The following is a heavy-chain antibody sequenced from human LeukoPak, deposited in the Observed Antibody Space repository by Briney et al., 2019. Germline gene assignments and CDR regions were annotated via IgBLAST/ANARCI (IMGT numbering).Heavy chain of an antibody. CDR3: ARDPNSAL. V-gene: IGHV4-4*07. CDR2: LSPSGST. Sequence: SETLSLTCYVSGGSLTSSYWSWIRQPAGKGLEWIGRLSPSGSTNYNPSLKSRVTMSADTSKNQFSLKLTSVTAADTAVYYCARDPNSALWGQGTLVTVSS. CDR1: GGSLTSSY. J-gene: IGHJ4*02. D-gene: IGHD4-23*01.